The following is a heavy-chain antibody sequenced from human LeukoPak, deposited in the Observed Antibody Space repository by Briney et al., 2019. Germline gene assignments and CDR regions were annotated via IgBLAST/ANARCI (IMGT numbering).Heavy chain of an antibody. Sequence: GESRKISCKGPGYSFTSYWIGWVRQMPGKGLEWMGIIYPGDSDTRYSPSFQGQVTISADKSISTAYLQWSSLKASDTAMYYCARNGWLRGAMAYMDVWGKGTTVTISS. CDR2: IYPGDSDT. CDR1: GYSFTSYW. D-gene: IGHD5-12*01. V-gene: IGHV5-51*01. J-gene: IGHJ6*03. CDR3: ARNGWLRGAMAYMDV.